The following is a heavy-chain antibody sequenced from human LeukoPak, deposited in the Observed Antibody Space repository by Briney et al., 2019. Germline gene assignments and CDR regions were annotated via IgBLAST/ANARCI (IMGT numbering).Heavy chain of an antibody. V-gene: IGHV3-15*01. CDR3: AEETPAPFAQIDY. J-gene: IGHJ4*02. D-gene: IGHD2-2*01. CDR1: GFTFGSSW. Sequence: GGSLRLSCAASGFTFGSSWMSWVRQAPGKGLEWIGRVKAKSNGGTTDYAAPVKGRFSISRDDSTNTLYLQMNSLKTEDTAVYYCAEETPAPFAQIDYGGRGAWVPVP. CDR2: VKAKSNGGTT.